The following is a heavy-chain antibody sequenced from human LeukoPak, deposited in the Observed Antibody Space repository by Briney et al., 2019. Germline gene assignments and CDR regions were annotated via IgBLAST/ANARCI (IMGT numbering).Heavy chain of an antibody. CDR3: ARHKLAYCGGDCYPYAFDI. V-gene: IGHV4-30-2*01. D-gene: IGHD2-21*02. J-gene: IGHJ3*02. CDR2: IYHSGST. Sequence: PSGTLSLTCAVSGGPISSGGYSWSWIRQPPGKGLEWIGYIYHSGSTYYNPSLKSRVTISVDRSKNQFSLKLSSVTAADTAVYYCARHKLAYCGGDCYPYAFDIWGQGTMVTVSS. CDR1: GGPISSGGYS.